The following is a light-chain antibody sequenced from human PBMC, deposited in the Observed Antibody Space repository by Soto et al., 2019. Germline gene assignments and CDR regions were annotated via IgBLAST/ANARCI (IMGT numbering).Light chain of an antibody. Sequence: QSVLTQPPSASGTPGQTVTISCSGSSSNIGSAYIYWYQHLPGTAPKLLIYRNNQRPSGVPDRFSASKSGTSASLAISGLRSEDDADYYCCSYADIYTVVFGGGTKLTVL. J-gene: IGLJ2*01. CDR1: SSNIGSAY. V-gene: IGLV1-47*01. CDR2: RNN. CDR3: CSYADIYTVV.